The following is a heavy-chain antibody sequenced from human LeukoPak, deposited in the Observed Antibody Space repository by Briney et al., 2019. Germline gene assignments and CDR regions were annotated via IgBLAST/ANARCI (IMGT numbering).Heavy chain of an antibody. CDR1: GGSISSSSYY. CDR2: IYYSGST. D-gene: IGHD3-10*01. CDR3: ARARGSSPFNY. J-gene: IGHJ4*02. V-gene: IGHV4-39*07. Sequence: SETLSLTCTVSGGSISSSSYYWGWIRQPPGKGLEWIGSIYYSGSTYYNPSLKSRVTISVDTSKNQFSLKLSSVTAADTAVYYCARARGSSPFNYWGQGTLVTVSS.